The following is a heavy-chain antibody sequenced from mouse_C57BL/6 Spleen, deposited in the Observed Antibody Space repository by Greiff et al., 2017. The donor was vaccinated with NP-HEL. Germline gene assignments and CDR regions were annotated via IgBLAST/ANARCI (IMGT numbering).Heavy chain of an antibody. CDR3: ARGYYYSNYSFAY. CDR1: GYTFTSYW. CDR2: IDPSDSYT. V-gene: IGHV1-69*01. J-gene: IGHJ3*01. Sequence: QVQLQQPGAELVMPGASVKLSCKASGYTFTSYWMHWVKQRPGQGLEWIGEIDPSDSYTNYNQKFKGKSTLTVDKSSSTAHMQLSSLTSEDSAVYYCARGYYYSNYSFAYWGQGTLVTVSA. D-gene: IGHD2-5*01.